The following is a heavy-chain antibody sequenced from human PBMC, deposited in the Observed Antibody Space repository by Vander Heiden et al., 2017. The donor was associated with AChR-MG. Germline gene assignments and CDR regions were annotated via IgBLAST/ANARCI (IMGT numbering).Heavy chain of an antibody. D-gene: IGHD5-12*01. Sequence: QVQLQQWGAGLLKPSETLSLTCAAYGGSCSGYYWSWIRQPPGKGLEWIGEINHSGSTNYNPSLKSRVTISVDTSKNQFSLKLSSVTAADTAVYYCARVGPRWLQLRIFFDYWGQGTLVTVSS. V-gene: IGHV4-34*01. CDR2: INHSGST. J-gene: IGHJ4*02. CDR1: GGSCSGYY. CDR3: ARVGPRWLQLRIFFDY.